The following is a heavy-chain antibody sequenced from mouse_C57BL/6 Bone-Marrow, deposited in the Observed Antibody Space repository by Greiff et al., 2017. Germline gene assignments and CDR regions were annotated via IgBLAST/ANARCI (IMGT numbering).Heavy chain of an antibody. V-gene: IGHV1-80*01. J-gene: IGHJ1*03. CDR1: GYAFSSYW. Sequence: QVQLQQSGAELVKPGASVKISCKASGYAFSSYWMNWVKQRPGKGLEWIGQIYPGDGDTNYNGKFKGKATLTADKSSSTAYMQLSSLTSEDSAVYFCARRNYDYDSGYWYFDVWGTGTTVTVSS. D-gene: IGHD2-4*01. CDR3: ARRNYDYDSGYWYFDV. CDR2: IYPGDGDT.